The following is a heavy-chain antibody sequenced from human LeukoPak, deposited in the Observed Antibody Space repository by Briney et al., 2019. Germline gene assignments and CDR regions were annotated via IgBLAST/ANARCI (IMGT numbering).Heavy chain of an antibody. CDR1: GFTFSSYA. D-gene: IGHD6-19*01. CDR3: ARDKEYSTGWYFDY. J-gene: IGHJ4*02. V-gene: IGHV3-48*03. CDR2: ISSGGSTI. Sequence: GGSLRLSCAASGFTFSSYAMSWVRQAPGKGLEWVSYISSGGSTIYYADSVKGRFTISRDNAKNSLYLQMNSLRAEDTAVYYCARDKEYSTGWYFDYWGQGTLVTVSS.